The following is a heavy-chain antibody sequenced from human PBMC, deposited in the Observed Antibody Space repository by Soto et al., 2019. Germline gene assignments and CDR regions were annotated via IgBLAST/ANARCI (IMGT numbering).Heavy chain of an antibody. CDR3: ARERVATPHFDY. V-gene: IGHV4-31*03. Sequence: SETLSLTCTVSGSSISSGGYYWSWIRQHPGKGLEWIGYIYYSGSTYYNPSLKSRVTISVDTSKNQFSLKLSSVTAADTAVYYCARERVATPHFDYWGQGTLVTVSS. D-gene: IGHD5-12*01. CDR2: IYYSGST. J-gene: IGHJ4*02. CDR1: GSSISSGGYY.